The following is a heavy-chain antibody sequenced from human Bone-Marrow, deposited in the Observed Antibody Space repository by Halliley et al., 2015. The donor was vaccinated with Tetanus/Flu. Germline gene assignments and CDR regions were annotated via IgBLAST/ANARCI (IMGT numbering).Heavy chain of an antibody. Sequence: RIKSKADGGTTDYAAPVKGRFTISRDDSENTLFLLMNSLTTEDTAIYYCTVKGYSSGGSRYTDSWGQGTLVTVSS. CDR3: TVKGYSSGGSRYTDS. D-gene: IGHD2-15*01. J-gene: IGHJ4*02. V-gene: IGHV3-15*01. CDR2: IKSKADGGTT.